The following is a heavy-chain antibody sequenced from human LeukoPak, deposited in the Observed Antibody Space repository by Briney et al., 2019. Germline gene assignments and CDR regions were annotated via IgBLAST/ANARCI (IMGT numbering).Heavy chain of an antibody. CDR1: GFTFSDYS. CDR2: INSNSSKI. V-gene: IGHV3-48*02. Sequence: GGSLRLSCAASGFTFSDYSMNWVRQAPGKGLEWLSYINSNSSKIWYADSVKGRFTTSRDNAKNSQYLQMNSLRDEDTAVYFCARGTMMNRGQGTLVTVSS. CDR3: ARGTMMN. J-gene: IGHJ4*02. D-gene: IGHD1-14*01.